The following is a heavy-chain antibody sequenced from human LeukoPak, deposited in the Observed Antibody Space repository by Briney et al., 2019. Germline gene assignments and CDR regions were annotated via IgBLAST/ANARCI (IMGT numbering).Heavy chain of an antibody. CDR1: GYTLTELS. CDR2: FDPEDGET. J-gene: IGHJ4*02. D-gene: IGHD3-16*01. CDR3: ARNKGGANFDY. Sequence: ASVKVSCKVSGYTLTELSMHWVRQAPGKGLEWMGGFDPEDGETIYAQKFQGRVTMTRDTSISTAYMELSRLRSDDTAVYYCARNKGGANFDYWGQGTLVTVSS. V-gene: IGHV1-24*01.